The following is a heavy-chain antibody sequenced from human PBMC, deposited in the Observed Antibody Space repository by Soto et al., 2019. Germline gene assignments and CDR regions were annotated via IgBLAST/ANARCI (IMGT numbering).Heavy chain of an antibody. Sequence: VPLVESGGGLVQPGRSLRLSCAASGFTFDDYAMHWVRQAPGKGLEWVSGISWNSGSIGYADSVKGRFTISRDNAKNSLYLQMNSLRAEDTALYYCASGGSYGYDYFDYWGQGTLVTVSS. J-gene: IGHJ4*02. CDR1: GFTFDDYA. CDR3: ASGGSYGYDYFDY. D-gene: IGHD5-18*01. CDR2: ISWNSGSI. V-gene: IGHV3-9*01.